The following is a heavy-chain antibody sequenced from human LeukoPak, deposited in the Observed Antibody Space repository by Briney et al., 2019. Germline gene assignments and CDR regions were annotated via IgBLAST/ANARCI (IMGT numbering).Heavy chain of an antibody. CDR3: AKDRVWFGELFHFDY. CDR1: GFTFDDYA. Sequence: GGSLRLSCAASGFTFDDYAMHWVRQAPGKGLEWVSGISWNSGSIGYADSVKGRFTISRDNSKNTLYLQMNSLRAEDTAVYYCAKDRVWFGELFHFDYWGQGTLVTVSS. V-gene: IGHV3-9*01. D-gene: IGHD3-10*01. J-gene: IGHJ4*02. CDR2: ISWNSGSI.